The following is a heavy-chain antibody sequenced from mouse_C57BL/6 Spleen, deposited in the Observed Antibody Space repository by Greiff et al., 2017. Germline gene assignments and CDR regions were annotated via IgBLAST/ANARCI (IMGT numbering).Heavy chain of an antibody. CDR3: ARSSNWGFDY. CDR2: ISSGGSYT. D-gene: IGHD4-1*01. J-gene: IGHJ2*01. Sequence: EVMLMESGGDLVKPGGSLKLSCAASGFTFSSYGMSWVRQTPDKRLEWVATISSGGSYTYYPDSVKGRFTISRDNAKNTLYLQMSSLKSEDTAMYYCARSSNWGFDYWGQGTTLTVSS. V-gene: IGHV5-6*01. CDR1: GFTFSSYG.